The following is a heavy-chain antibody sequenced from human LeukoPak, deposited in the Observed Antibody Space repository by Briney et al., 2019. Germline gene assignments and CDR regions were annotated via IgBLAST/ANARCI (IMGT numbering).Heavy chain of an antibody. Sequence: SETLSLTCTVSGGSISSYYWSWIRQPPGKGLEWIGYIYYSGSTFYNPSLKSRVAISVDTSKNQFSLRPNSVTAADTAVYYCARSTTVTTHIDYWGQGTLVTVSS. J-gene: IGHJ4*02. CDR3: ARSTTVTTHIDY. CDR2: IYYSGST. D-gene: IGHD4-17*01. CDR1: GGSISSYY. V-gene: IGHV4-59*01.